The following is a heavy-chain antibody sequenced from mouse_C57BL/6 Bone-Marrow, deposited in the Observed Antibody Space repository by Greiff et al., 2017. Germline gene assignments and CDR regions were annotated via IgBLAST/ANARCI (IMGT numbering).Heavy chain of an antibody. CDR1: GFNINDYY. Sequence: EVQLHQSGAELVKPGASVKLSCTASGFNINDYYMHWVKQRTEQGLEWVGRIDPENGETKSAPKFQGKATIPTDTSSNTAYLKLSSLTCDDTAVYYGAREGGNDYDGAWFAYWGQGTLVTVSA. D-gene: IGHD2-4*01. CDR3: AREGGNDYDGAWFAY. CDR2: IDPENGET. V-gene: IGHV14-2*01. J-gene: IGHJ3*01.